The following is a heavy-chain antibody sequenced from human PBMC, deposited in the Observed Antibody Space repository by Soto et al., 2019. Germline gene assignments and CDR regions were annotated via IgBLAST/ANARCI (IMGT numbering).Heavy chain of an antibody. CDR2: ISAYNGNT. CDR3: ARDPGVAAAGGYCCFDY. V-gene: IGHV1-18*01. Sequence: ASVKVSCKASGYTFTSYGISWVRQPPGQGLEWMGWISAYNGNTNYAQKLQGRVTMTTDTSTSTAYMELRSLRSDDTAVYYCARDPGVAAAGGYCCFDYWGQGTLVTVSS. CDR1: GYTFTSYG. D-gene: IGHD6-13*01. J-gene: IGHJ4*02.